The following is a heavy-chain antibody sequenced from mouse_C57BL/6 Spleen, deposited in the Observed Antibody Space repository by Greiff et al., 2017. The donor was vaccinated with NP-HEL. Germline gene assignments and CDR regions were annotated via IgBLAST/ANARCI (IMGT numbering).Heavy chain of an antibody. Sequence: VKLMESGPGLVAPSQRLSITCTVSGFSLTSYAISWVRQPPGKGLEWLGVIWTGGGTNYNSALKSRLSISKDNSKSQVFLKMNSLQTDDTARYYCARNSILDYYGSSHYFDYWGQGTTLTVSS. D-gene: IGHD1-1*01. CDR1: GFSLTSYA. V-gene: IGHV2-9-1*01. CDR3: ARNSILDYYGSSHYFDY. CDR2: IWTGGGT. J-gene: IGHJ2*01.